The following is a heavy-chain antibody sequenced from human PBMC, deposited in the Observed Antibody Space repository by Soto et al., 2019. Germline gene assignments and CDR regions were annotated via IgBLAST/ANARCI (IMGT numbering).Heavy chain of an antibody. CDR1: GFTFSSYS. D-gene: IGHD6-6*01. CDR2: ISSSSSYI. CDR3: ARDGEYSSSSPVGNWFDP. J-gene: IGHJ5*02. Sequence: GGSLRLSCAASGFTFSSYSMNWVRQAPGKGLEWVSSISSSSSYIYYADSVKGRFTISRDNAKNSLYLQMNSLRAEDTAVYYCARDGEYSSSSPVGNWFDPWGQGTLVTVSS. V-gene: IGHV3-21*01.